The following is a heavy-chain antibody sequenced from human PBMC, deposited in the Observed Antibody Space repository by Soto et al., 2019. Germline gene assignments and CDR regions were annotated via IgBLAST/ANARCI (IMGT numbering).Heavy chain of an antibody. CDR3: ARDHSDQLWLGGGFDP. J-gene: IGHJ5*02. D-gene: IGHD3-10*01. CDR2: IYGSGSV. Sequence: QVQLQESGPRLVQPSETLSLICSVSGGSISGYYWSWIQQPAGKGLEWIGRIYGSGSVDYHPSLKRRVTMSVDTSKNHFSLKLSSVTAADTDVSYCARDHSDQLWLGGGFDPWGQGLLVTVSA. CDR1: GGSISGYY. V-gene: IGHV4-4*07.